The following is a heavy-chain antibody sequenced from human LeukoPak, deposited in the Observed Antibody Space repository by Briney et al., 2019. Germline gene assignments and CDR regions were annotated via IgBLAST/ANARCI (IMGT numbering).Heavy chain of an antibody. Sequence: GASVKVSCKASGYTFTSYGISWVRQAPGQGLEWMGWISAYNGNTNYAQKLQGRVTKTTDTSTSTAYMELRSLRSDDTAVYYCAREGYCSSTSCPRDAFDIWGQGTMVTVSS. CDR3: AREGYCSSTSCPRDAFDI. J-gene: IGHJ3*02. CDR2: ISAYNGNT. CDR1: GYTFTSYG. D-gene: IGHD2-2*01. V-gene: IGHV1-18*01.